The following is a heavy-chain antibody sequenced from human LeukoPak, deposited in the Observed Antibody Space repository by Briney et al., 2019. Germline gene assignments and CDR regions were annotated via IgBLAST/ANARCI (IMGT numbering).Heavy chain of an antibody. J-gene: IGHJ4*02. CDR1: GYTFTGYY. V-gene: IGHV1-2*02. CDR3: AAVVPAAMGPFDY. Sequence: ASVKVSCKASGYTFTGYYMHWVRQAPGQGLECMGWINPNSGGTNYAQKFQGRVTMTRDTSISTAYMELSRLRSDDTAVYYCAAVVPAAMGPFDYWGQGTLVTVSS. CDR2: INPNSGGT. D-gene: IGHD2-2*01.